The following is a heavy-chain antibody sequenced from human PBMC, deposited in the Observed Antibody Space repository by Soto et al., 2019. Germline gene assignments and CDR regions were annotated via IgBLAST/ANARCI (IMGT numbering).Heavy chain of an antibody. CDR3: ATVYGSRSWRKPGAYFAY. CDR2: ISVYNGNT. CDR1: GYTFINYG. Sequence: GQLVQSGAEVKKPGASVRVSCKASGYTFINYGISWLRQAPGQGLEWMGWISVYNGNTKFAQKFQRRVTRSTDASSSTAYMVLRSLRSDDTAIYYCATVYGSRSWRKPGAYFAYWGQGTLVTVSS. D-gene: IGHD2-2*01. J-gene: IGHJ4*02. V-gene: IGHV1-18*01.